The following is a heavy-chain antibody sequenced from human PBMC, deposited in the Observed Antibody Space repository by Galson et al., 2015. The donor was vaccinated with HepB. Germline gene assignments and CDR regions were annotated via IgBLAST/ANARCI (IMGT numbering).Heavy chain of an antibody. Sequence: LRLSCAASGFTFSSYWMIWVRQAPGKGLEWVANIKQDGSEKYYVDSVKGRFTISRDNAKNSLFLQMNSLRAEDTAVYYCAREGDSGSYATVRSDFDYWGQGTLVTVSS. CDR2: IKQDGSEK. D-gene: IGHD1-26*01. J-gene: IGHJ4*02. CDR1: GFTFSSYW. CDR3: AREGDSGSYATVRSDFDY. V-gene: IGHV3-7*03.